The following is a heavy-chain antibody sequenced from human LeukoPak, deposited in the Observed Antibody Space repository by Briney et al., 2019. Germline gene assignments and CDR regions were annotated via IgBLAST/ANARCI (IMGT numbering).Heavy chain of an antibody. V-gene: IGHV3-33*01. D-gene: IGHD4-17*01. CDR1: GFTFSTYG. CDR2: IWYDGGNK. J-gene: IGHJ6*02. Sequence: GGSLRLSCAASGFTFSTYGMHWVRQAPGKGLEWVAVIWYDGGNKYYADSVKGRFTISSDNSKNTLYLQMNSLRAEDTAVYYCARDQLSGGDYAYYYYGMDVWGQGTTVTVSS. CDR3: ARDQLSGGDYAYYYYGMDV.